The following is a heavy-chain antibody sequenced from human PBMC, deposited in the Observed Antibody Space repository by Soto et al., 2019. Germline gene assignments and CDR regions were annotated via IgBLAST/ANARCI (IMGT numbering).Heavy chain of an antibody. Sequence: PSETLSLTCTVSGGSISSFYWSWIRQPPGKGLEWIGYIYYSGSTNYNPSLKSRVTISVDTSKNQFSLKLSSVTAADTAVYYCARGLVPAAMLGPLGNWFDPWGQGTLVTVSS. CDR3: ARGLVPAAMLGPLGNWFDP. J-gene: IGHJ5*02. CDR2: IYYSGST. V-gene: IGHV4-59*12. D-gene: IGHD2-2*01. CDR1: GGSISSFY.